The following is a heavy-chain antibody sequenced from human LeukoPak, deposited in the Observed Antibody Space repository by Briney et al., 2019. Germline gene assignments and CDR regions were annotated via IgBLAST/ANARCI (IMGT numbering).Heavy chain of an antibody. CDR2: ISRSASNI. J-gene: IGHJ4*02. CDR1: GFTFSSYE. D-gene: IGHD3-16*01. Sequence: RGSLRLSCAASGFTFSSYEMNWVRQAPGKGLEWVSSISRSASNIYYADSVKGRFTISRDNAKNSFYLQMNSLRAEDTAVFYCARDPEGFGATYFDYWGQGTLVTVSS. CDR3: ARDPEGFGATYFDY. V-gene: IGHV3-48*03.